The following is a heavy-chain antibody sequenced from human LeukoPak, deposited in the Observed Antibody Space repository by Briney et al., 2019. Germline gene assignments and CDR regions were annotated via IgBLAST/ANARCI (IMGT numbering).Heavy chain of an antibody. J-gene: IGHJ2*01. Sequence: SETLSLTCAVYGRSFSGYYWSWIRQPPGKGLEWIGEINHSGSTNYNPSLKSRVTISVDTSKNQFSLKLSSVTAADTAVYYCARGRGRWLRLWYFDLWGRGTLVTVSS. CDR2: INHSGST. D-gene: IGHD5-12*01. V-gene: IGHV4-34*01. CDR3: ARGRGRWLRLWYFDL. CDR1: GRSFSGYY.